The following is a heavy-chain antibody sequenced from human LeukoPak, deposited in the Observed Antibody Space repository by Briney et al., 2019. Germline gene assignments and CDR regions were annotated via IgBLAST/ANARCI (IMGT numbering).Heavy chain of an antibody. J-gene: IGHJ4*02. D-gene: IGHD3-10*01. Sequence: GGSLRLSCAASGFTFSSYAMSWVRQAPGKGLEWVSAISGSGDSTYSADSVKGRFTISRDNSKNTLYLQMNSLRAEDTAVYYCAKIPNNYYGSGSPYYFDYWGQGTLVTVSS. CDR1: GFTFSSYA. CDR3: AKIPNNYYGSGSPYYFDY. CDR2: ISGSGDST. V-gene: IGHV3-23*01.